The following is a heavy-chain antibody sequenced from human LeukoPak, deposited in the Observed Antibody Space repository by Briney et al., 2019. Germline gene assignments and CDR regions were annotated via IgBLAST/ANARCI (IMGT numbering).Heavy chain of an antibody. Sequence: ASVKVSCKASGYTFTSYGISWVRQAPGQGLEWVGLINPTGTTTLYAQKFQGRVTLTRDMSTSTDYMELRSLKSEDTVVYYCARDNSVGDIAWWFDPWGQGTLVTVSS. CDR3: ARDNSVGDIAWWFDP. V-gene: IGHV1-46*01. CDR1: GYTFTSYG. CDR2: INPTGTTT. D-gene: IGHD3-10*01. J-gene: IGHJ5*02.